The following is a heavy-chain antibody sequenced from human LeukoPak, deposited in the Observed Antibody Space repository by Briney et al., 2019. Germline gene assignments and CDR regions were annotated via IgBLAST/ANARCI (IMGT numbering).Heavy chain of an antibody. D-gene: IGHD6-13*01. CDR3: ARHQAPGIAAAAAWDYYYGMDV. CDR2: IYYSGST. Sequence: PSETLSLTCAVSGGSISSYYWSWIRQPPGKGLEWIGYIYYSGSTNYNPSLKSRVTISVDTSKNQFSLKLSSVTAADTAVYYCARHQAPGIAAAAAWDYYYGMDVWGQGTTVTVSS. CDR1: GGSISSYY. J-gene: IGHJ6*02. V-gene: IGHV4-59*08.